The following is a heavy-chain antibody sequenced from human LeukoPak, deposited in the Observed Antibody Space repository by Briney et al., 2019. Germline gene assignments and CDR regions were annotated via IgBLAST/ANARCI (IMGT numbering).Heavy chain of an antibody. CDR2: ISVYNHNT. CDR1: GYTFPTSG. CDR3: ARQALNYYYYMDV. Sequence: GASVKVSCKASGYTFPTSGISWVRQAPGQGLEWMGWISVYNHNTNYAQKFQGRVTVTTDTSTRTAYMELRSLRSDDTAVYYCARQALNYYYYMDVWGKGTTVTVSS. V-gene: IGHV1-18*01. D-gene: IGHD3-16*01. J-gene: IGHJ6*03.